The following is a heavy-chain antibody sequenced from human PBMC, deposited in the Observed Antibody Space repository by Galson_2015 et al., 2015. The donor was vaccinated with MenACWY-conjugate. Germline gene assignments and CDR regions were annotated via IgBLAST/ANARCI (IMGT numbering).Heavy chain of an antibody. CDR2: INGDGSVT. V-gene: IGHV3-74*01. D-gene: IGHD1-26*01. CDR3: AKTRGASFYFDS. Sequence: SLRLSCAVSAVSEFTFSNYWMHWVRQVPGKGLVWLSRINGDGSVTNYADSVKDRFTISRDNAKNTLYLQMNSLRPEDTAVFYCAKTRGASFYFDSWGQGTLVTVSS. CDR1: AVSEFTFSNYW. J-gene: IGHJ4*02.